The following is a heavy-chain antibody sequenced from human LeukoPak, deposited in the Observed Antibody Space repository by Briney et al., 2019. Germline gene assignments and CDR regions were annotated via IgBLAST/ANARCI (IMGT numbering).Heavy chain of an antibody. CDR1: GYTLTELS. Sequence: ASVKVSCKVSGYTLTELSMHWVRQAPGKGLEWMGGFDPEDGETIYAQKFQGRVTMTEDTSTDTAYMELSSLRSEDTALYYCATDLSGSYSYFDYWGQGTLVTVSS. CDR2: FDPEDGET. CDR3: ATDLSGSYSYFDY. J-gene: IGHJ4*02. D-gene: IGHD1-26*01. V-gene: IGHV1-24*01.